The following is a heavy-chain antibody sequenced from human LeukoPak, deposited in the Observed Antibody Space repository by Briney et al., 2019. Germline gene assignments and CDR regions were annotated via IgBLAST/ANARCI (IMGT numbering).Heavy chain of an antibody. CDR2: IRYDGSNK. V-gene: IGHV3-30*02. Sequence: GGSLRLSCAASGFTFSSYGMHWVRQAPGKGLEWVAFIRYDGSNKYYAGSVKGRFTISRDNSKNTLYLQMNSLRAEDTAVYYCAKDSSGWYMVYWGQGTLVTVSS. CDR3: AKDSSGWYMVY. J-gene: IGHJ4*02. CDR1: GFTFSSYG. D-gene: IGHD6-19*01.